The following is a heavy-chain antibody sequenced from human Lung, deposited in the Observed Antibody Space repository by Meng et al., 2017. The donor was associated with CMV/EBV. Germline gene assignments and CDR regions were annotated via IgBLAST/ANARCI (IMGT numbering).Heavy chain of an antibody. D-gene: IGHD2-2*01. Sequence: GESLKISCAASGFTFSSYWMHWVRQAPGKGLVWVSRINSDGSSTSYADSVKGRFTISRDNAKNSLYLQMNSLRAEDTAFYYCVKDSGVVVPAPHRGFHYWGQGSLVTVSS. CDR3: VKDSGVVVPAPHRGFHY. CDR2: INSDGSST. V-gene: IGHV3-74*01. CDR1: GFTFSSYW. J-gene: IGHJ4*02.